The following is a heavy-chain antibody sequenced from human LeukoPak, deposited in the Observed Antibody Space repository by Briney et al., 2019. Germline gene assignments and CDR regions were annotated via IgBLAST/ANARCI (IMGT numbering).Heavy chain of an antibody. CDR1: GFTFSSYW. J-gene: IGHJ4*02. CDR2: ISSSSGYI. V-gene: IGHV3-21*01. CDR3: ARGVELTGYSDY. D-gene: IGHD3-9*01. Sequence: PGGSLRLSCAASGFTFSSYWMHWVRQAPGKGLEWVSYISSSSGYIYYADSVKGRFTISRDNAKNSLYLQMNSLRAEDTAVYYCARGVELTGYSDYWGRGTLVTVSS.